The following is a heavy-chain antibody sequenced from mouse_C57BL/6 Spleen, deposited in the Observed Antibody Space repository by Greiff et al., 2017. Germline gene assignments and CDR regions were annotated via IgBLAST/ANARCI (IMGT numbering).Heavy chain of an antibody. CDR2: INYDGSST. J-gene: IGHJ3*01. CDR3: AREGDYYGSSPFAY. Sequence: EVKLVESEGGLVQPGSSMKLSCTASGFTFSDYYMAWVRQVPEKGLEWVANINYDGSSTYYLDSLKSRFIISRDNAKNLLYLQMISLKSEDTATYYCAREGDYYGSSPFAYWGQGTLVTVSA. D-gene: IGHD1-1*01. V-gene: IGHV5-16*01. CDR1: GFTFSDYY.